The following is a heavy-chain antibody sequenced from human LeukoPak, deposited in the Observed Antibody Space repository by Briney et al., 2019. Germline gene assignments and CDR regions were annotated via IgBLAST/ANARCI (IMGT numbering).Heavy chain of an antibody. J-gene: IGHJ2*01. CDR2: TYYRAKWYN. V-gene: IGHV6-1*01. CDR1: GDRVSSNSAA. Sequence: SQTLSLTCAISGDRVSSNSAAWTWIRQSPSRGLEWLGSTYYRAKWYNDYALSVKHRITINPDTPENQFSLQLDSVTPEDTAVYYCARGTGTCWHFDLWGRGTLVTVSS. CDR3: ARGTGTCWHFDL. D-gene: IGHD3/OR15-3a*01.